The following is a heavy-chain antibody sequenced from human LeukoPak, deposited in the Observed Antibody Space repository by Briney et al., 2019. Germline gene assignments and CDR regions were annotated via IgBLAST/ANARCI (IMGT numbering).Heavy chain of an antibody. V-gene: IGHV1-69*05. CDR3: ARGRITFGGVIVIPADY. CDR1: GGTFSSYA. Sequence: SVKVSCKASGGTFSSYAISWVRQAPGQGLGWMGGIIPIFGTANYAQKFQGRVTITTDESTSTAYMELSSLRSEDTAVYYCARGRITFGGVIVIPADYWGQGTLVTVSS. J-gene: IGHJ4*02. D-gene: IGHD3-16*02. CDR2: IIPIFGTA.